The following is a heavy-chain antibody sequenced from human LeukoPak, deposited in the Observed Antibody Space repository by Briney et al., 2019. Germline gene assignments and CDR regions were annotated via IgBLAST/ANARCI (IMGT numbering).Heavy chain of an antibody. V-gene: IGHV4-59*04. CDR1: GGSISNYY. D-gene: IGHD6-19*01. CDR3: ARIDSTGWYVNS. Sequence: SETLSLTCTVSGGSISNYYWSWVRQPPGKGLEWIGNVYHNGNTYYNPSLKSRVTISEDTSNNQFSLKLSSVTAADTAVYFCARIDSTGWYVNSWGQGTLVTVSS. J-gene: IGHJ4*02. CDR2: VYHNGNT.